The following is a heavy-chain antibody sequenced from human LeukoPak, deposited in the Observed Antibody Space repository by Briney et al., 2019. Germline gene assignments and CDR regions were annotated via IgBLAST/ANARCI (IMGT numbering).Heavy chain of an antibody. J-gene: IGHJ4*02. D-gene: IGHD4-17*01. CDR2: ISYDGSNK. CDR1: GFTFSSYA. V-gene: IGHV3-30-3*01. Sequence: GVLRLSCAASGFTFSSYAMHWVRQAPGKGLEWVAVISYDGSNKYYADSVKGRFTISRDNSKNTLYLQMNSLRAEDTAVYYCASSRLRWFRYYFDYWGQGTLVTVSS. CDR3: ASSRLRWFRYYFDY.